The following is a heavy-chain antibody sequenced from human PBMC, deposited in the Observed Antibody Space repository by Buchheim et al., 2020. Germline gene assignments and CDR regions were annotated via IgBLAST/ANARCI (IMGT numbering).Heavy chain of an antibody. D-gene: IGHD3-3*01. J-gene: IGHJ6*02. V-gene: IGHV1-46*03. CDR1: GYTFTSYY. CDR3: ARSRITICGVVIGARDMDV. Sequence: QVQLVQSGAEVKKPGASVKVSCKASGYTFTSYYMHWVRQAPGQGLEWMGIINPSGGSTSYAQKFQGRVTMTRDTSTSTVYMELSSLRSEDTAVYYCARSRITICGVVIGARDMDVWGQGTT. CDR2: INPSGGST.